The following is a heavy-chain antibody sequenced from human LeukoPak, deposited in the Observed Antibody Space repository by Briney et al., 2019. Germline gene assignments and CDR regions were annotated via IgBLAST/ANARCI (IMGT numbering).Heavy chain of an antibody. Sequence: GGSLRLSCAAPGFTFSSYAMSWVRQAPGKGLEWVSAISGSGGSTYYADSVKGRFTISRDNSKNTLYLQMNSLRAEDTAVYYCAKAQYSSGWNFQHWGQGTLVTVSS. CDR3: AKAQYSSGWNFQH. V-gene: IGHV3-23*01. CDR2: ISGSGGST. J-gene: IGHJ1*01. D-gene: IGHD6-19*01. CDR1: GFTFSSYA.